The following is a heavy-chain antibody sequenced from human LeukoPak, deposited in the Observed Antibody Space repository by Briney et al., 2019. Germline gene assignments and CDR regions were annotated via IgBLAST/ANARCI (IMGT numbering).Heavy chain of an antibody. J-gene: IGHJ4*02. V-gene: IGHV3-21*01. CDR3: ARGSASSGWYFLDY. D-gene: IGHD6-19*01. CDR2: ISSSSSYI. Sequence: GGSLRLSCAASGFTFSSYSMNWVRQAPGKGLKWVSSISSSSSYIYYADSVKGRFTISRDNAKNSLYLQMNSLRAEDTAVYYCARGSASSGWYFLDYWGQGSLVTVSS. CDR1: GFTFSSYS.